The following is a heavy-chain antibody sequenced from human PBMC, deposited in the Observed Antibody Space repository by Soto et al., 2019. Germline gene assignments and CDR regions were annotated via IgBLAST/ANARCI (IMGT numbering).Heavy chain of an antibody. J-gene: IGHJ4*02. CDR1: GYTFTTYG. D-gene: IGHD6-19*01. CDR2: IDGYNGNT. V-gene: IGHV1-18*01. CDR3: ARDPVAGTYFDY. Sequence: QVQLVQSGAEVKKPGASVKVSCKASGYTFTTYGISWVRQAPGQGLEWMGWIDGYNGNTNYAQKLQGRVTMTTDTSTSPAYKELRSLRSDDSAVYYCARDPVAGTYFDYWGQGTLLTVSS.